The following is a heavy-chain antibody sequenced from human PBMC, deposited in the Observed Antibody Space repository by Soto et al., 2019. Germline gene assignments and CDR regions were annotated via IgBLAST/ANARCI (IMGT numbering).Heavy chain of an antibody. D-gene: IGHD2-8*01. Sequence: PSETLSLTCTVSGGSISSYYWSWIRQPPGKGLEWIGYIYYSGSTNYNPSLKSRVTISVDTSKNQFSLKLSSVTAADTAVYYCARGVKWNYHYGMDVWGQGTTVTVSS. J-gene: IGHJ6*02. CDR1: GGSISSYY. CDR2: IYYSGST. V-gene: IGHV4-59*01. CDR3: ARGVKWNYHYGMDV.